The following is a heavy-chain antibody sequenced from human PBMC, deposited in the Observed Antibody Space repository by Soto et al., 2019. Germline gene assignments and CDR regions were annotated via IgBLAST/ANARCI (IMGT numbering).Heavy chain of an antibody. D-gene: IGHD2-21*01. CDR2: IWYDDYNK. Sequence: PGGSLRLSCVASGFTFSSYGMHWVRQAPGKGLEWVAVIWYDDYNKYYTDSVKGRFTISRDNTKSSLFLQMNSLGVEDTAVYYCARGGGGGLFEHWGQGVLVTVSS. CDR3: ARGGGGGLFEH. CDR1: GFTFSSYG. J-gene: IGHJ4*02. V-gene: IGHV3-33*01.